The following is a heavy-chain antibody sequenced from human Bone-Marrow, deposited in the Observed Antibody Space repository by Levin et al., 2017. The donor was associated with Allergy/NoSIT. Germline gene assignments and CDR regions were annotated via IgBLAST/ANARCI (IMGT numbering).Heavy chain of an antibody. CDR1: GYSFTSYW. CDR2: IYPGDSDT. D-gene: IGHD3-22*01. J-gene: IGHJ4*02. CDR3: ARRKYYYDSSGYYSKGYFDY. Sequence: KVSCKGSGYSFTSYWIGWVRQMPGKGLEWMGIIYPGDSDTRYSPSFQGQVTISADKSISTAYLQWSSLKASDTAMYYCARRKYYYDSSGYYSKGYFDYWGQGTLVTVSS. V-gene: IGHV5-51*01.